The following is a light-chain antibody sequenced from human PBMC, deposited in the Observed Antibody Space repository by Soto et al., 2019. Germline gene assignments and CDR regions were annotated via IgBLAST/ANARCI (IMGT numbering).Light chain of an antibody. CDR1: QGISTY. CDR3: QKYNSAPLT. CDR2: AAS. J-gene: IGKJ4*01. Sequence: DIQMTQSPSSLSASVGGRVTITCRASQGISTYLAWYQQKPGKVPKLLIYAASTLQSGVPSRFSGSGSGTEFTLTISSLQPEDDATYYCQKYNSAPLTFGGGTKVEIK. V-gene: IGKV1-27*01.